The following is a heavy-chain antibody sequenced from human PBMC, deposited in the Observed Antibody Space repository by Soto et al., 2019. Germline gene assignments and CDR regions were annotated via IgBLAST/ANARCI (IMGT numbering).Heavy chain of an antibody. Sequence: SETLSLTCAAYGGSFSGYYWSWIRQPPGKGLEWSGEINHSGSTNYNPSLKSRVTISVDTSKNQFSLKLSSVTAADTAVYYCARGYSKYYDFWSGYGPLHYYYGMDVWGQGTTVTVSS. D-gene: IGHD3-3*01. CDR2: INHSGST. J-gene: IGHJ6*02. V-gene: IGHV4-34*01. CDR3: ARGYSKYYDFWSGYGPLHYYYGMDV. CDR1: GGSFSGYY.